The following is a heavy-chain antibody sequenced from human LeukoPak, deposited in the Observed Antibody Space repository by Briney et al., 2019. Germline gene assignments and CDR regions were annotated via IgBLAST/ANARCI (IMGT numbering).Heavy chain of an antibody. Sequence: SETLSLTCTVSGVSISSYYWSWIRQPAGKGLEWIGRIYTSGSTNYNPSLKSRVTMSVDTSKNQFSLKLSSVTAADTAVYYCARAAAGITMVRGVIIRDNWFDPWGQGTLVTVSS. CDR3: ARAAAGITMVRGVIIRDNWFDP. J-gene: IGHJ5*02. D-gene: IGHD3-10*01. V-gene: IGHV4-4*07. CDR2: IYTSGST. CDR1: GVSISSYY.